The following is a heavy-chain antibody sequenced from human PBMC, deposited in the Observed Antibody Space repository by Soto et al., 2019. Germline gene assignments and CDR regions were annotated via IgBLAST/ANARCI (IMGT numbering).Heavy chain of an antibody. J-gene: IGHJ2*01. CDR3: ARAHLIASRLMWYLDL. CDR2: TYYRSKWYN. D-gene: IGHD6-6*01. CDR1: GDSASSNNAA. V-gene: IGHV6-1*01. Sequence: SQTLSLTCAISGDSASSNNAAWHWIRQSPSRGLEWLGRTYYRSKWYNDYAMSVKGRITINPDTSKDHFSLQLNSVTPEDTAVYYCARAHLIASRLMWYLDLWGRGTLVTVSS.